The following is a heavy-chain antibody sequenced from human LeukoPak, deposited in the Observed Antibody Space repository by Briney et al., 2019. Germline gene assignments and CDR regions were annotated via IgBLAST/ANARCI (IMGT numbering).Heavy chain of an antibody. D-gene: IGHD3-16*01. CDR1: GGSTSSYY. CDR3: ARAFWGKTFDY. Sequence: RSSETLSLTCTVSGGSTSSYYWSWIRQPPGKGLEWIGYIHYSGSTNYNPSLKSRVSISVDTSKNQFSLKLSSVTAADTAMYYCARAFWGKTFDYWGQGTLVTVSS. CDR2: IHYSGST. J-gene: IGHJ4*02. V-gene: IGHV4-59*01.